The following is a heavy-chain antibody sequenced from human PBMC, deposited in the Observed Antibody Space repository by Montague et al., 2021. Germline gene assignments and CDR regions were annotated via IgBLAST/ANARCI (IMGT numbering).Heavy chain of an antibody. CDR3: TRGVDLDLFDY. V-gene: IGHV3-74*01. D-gene: IGHD3/OR15-3a*01. Sequence: SLRLSCAASGFTFSSYSMHWVRQAPGKGLVWVSRISRGIAVTNYADSVKGRFTISRDNAKNTLSLQMNSLRAEDTAVYYCTRGVDLDLFDYWGQGALVTVSS. J-gene: IGHJ4*02. CDR1: GFTFSSYS. CDR2: ISRGIAVT.